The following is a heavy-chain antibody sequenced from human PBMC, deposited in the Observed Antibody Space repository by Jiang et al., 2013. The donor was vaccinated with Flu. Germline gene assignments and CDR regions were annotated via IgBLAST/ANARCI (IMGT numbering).Heavy chain of an antibody. CDR2: ISGSGDET. J-gene: IGHJ4*02. CDR1: GFTLSNYA. V-gene: IGHV3-23*01. D-gene: IGHD6-13*01. Sequence: GGGLVQPGGSLRLSCVASGFTLSNYAMTWVRQAPGRGLEWVSAISGSGDETHYADSVKGRFTISRDNPKNTLYLQMNSLRAEDTAIYYCAKDLRGYSFDLWGQGTLVTVSS. CDR3: AKDLRGYSFDL.